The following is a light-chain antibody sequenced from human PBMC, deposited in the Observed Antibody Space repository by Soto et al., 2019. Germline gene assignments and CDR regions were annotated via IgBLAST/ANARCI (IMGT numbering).Light chain of an antibody. CDR3: SSYTSNTAYV. V-gene: IGLV2-14*01. CDR2: EVS. CDR1: SSDVGGYNY. Sequence: QSALTQPASVSGSPGQSITISCTGTSSDVGGYNYVSWYQLHPGKAPKLMVYEVSNRPSGVSNRLSGSKSGNTASLTISGLQAEDEADYYCSSYTSNTAYVFGTGTKGTVL. J-gene: IGLJ1*01.